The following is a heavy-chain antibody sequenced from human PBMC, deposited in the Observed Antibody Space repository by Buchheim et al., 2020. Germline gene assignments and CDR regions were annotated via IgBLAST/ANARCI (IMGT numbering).Heavy chain of an antibody. CDR1: GFTFSSYA. Sequence: EVQLLESGGGLVQPGGSLRLSCAASGFTFSSYAMSWVRQAPGQGLEWVSAISGSGGSTYYADSVKGRFTISRDTSQTTMSLQMNSLRADDTAVYYCAKGGAGYCSSTSCSPYYYGMDVWGQGTT. V-gene: IGHV3-23*01. J-gene: IGHJ6*02. CDR3: AKGGAGYCSSTSCSPYYYGMDV. D-gene: IGHD2-2*01. CDR2: ISGSGGST.